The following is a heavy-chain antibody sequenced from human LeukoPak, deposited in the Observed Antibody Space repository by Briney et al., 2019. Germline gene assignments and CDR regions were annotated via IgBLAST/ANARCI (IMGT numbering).Heavy chain of an antibody. CDR2: IYSGGST. J-gene: IGHJ3*02. D-gene: IGHD2-2*01. V-gene: IGHV3-53*05. CDR1: GFTVSSNY. Sequence: GGSLRLSCAASGFTVSSNYMSWVRQAPGKGLEWVSVIYSGGSTYYADAVKGRSTISRDNSKNTLYLQMNSLRAEDTAVYYCARGEEDIVVVPAAIAAFDIWGQGTMVTVSS. CDR3: ARGEEDIVVVPAAIAAFDI.